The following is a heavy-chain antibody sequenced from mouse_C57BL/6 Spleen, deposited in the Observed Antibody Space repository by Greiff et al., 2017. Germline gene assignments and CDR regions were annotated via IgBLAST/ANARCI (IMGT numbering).Heavy chain of an antibody. Sequence: EVQLQQSGPELVKPGASVKMSCKASGYTFTDYNMHWVKQSHGKSLEWIGYINPNNGGTSYNQKFKGKATLTVNKSSSTAYMELRSLTSEDSAVYYCARDYDGYRYFDVWGTGTTVTVSS. CDR3: ARDYDGYRYFDV. CDR2: INPNNGGT. J-gene: IGHJ1*03. V-gene: IGHV1-22*01. D-gene: IGHD2-3*01. CDR1: GYTFTDYN.